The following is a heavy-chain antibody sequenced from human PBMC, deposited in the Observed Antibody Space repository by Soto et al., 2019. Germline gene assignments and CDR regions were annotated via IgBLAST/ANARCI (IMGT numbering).Heavy chain of an antibody. V-gene: IGHV4-61*01. CDR1: GGSVSSGSYY. CDR2: IYYSGST. Sequence: QVQLQESGPGLVKPSETLSLTCTVSGGSVSSGSYYWSWIRQPPGKGLEWIGYIYYSGSTNYNPSPKSRVTISVDTSKNQSSVKLSSVTAADTAVYYCASSSGNSYGYPDAFDIWGQGTMVTVSS. J-gene: IGHJ3*02. D-gene: IGHD5-18*01. CDR3: ASSSGNSYGYPDAFDI.